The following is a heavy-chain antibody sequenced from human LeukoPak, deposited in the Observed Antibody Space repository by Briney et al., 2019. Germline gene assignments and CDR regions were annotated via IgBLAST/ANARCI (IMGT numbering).Heavy chain of an antibody. CDR3: TRGPIQLWLYYGKDV. J-gene: IGHJ6*02. V-gene: IGHV3-49*04. CDR1: GFTFDDHA. CDR2: IRSKANSGTT. D-gene: IGHD5-18*01. Sequence: PGGSPRLSCTASGFTFDDHAISWVRQAPGKGLEWVAVIRSKANSGTTAHAASVKCRFTNSRADSKSIAYLHMTSLKTEDTAVDYCTRGPIQLWLYYGKDVWGQGTTVIVSS.